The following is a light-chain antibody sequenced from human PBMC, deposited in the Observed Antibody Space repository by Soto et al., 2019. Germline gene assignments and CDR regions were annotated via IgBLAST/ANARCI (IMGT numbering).Light chain of an antibody. CDR3: QQYGSSSIT. V-gene: IGKV3-20*01. CDR1: QSLGRY. J-gene: IGKJ5*01. Sequence: PGESAPLSCRASQSLGRYLAWYQQKPGQAPRLLIYGASSRATGIPDRFSGSGSGTDFTLTISRLEPEDFAVYYCQQYGSSSITFGLWTRLRL. CDR2: GAS.